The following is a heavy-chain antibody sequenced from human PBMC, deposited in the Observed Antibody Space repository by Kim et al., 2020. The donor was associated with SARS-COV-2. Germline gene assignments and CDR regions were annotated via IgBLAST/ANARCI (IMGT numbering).Heavy chain of an antibody. CDR1: GLIFSDSA. V-gene: IGHV3-73*01. CDR3: TRGPPYNERYWDALDI. J-gene: IGHJ3*02. CDR2: IRSKANSYAT. D-gene: IGHD2-8*02. Sequence: GGSLRLSCVASGLIFSDSAMHWVRQASGKGLEWVGRIRSKANSYATTYAASVNGRFTISRDDSKNTAFLQMNSLKTEDTAVYYCTRGPPYNERYWDALDIWGQGTMVTVSS.